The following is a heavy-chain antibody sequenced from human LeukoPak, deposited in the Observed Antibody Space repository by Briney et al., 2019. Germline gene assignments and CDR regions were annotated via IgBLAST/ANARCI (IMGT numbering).Heavy chain of an antibody. J-gene: IGHJ4*02. CDR3: AKALPITIFGVVISESEWPSDY. CDR1: GFTFSSYA. Sequence: GGSLRLSCAASGFTFSSYAMSWVRQAPGKGLEWVSAISGSGGSTYYADSVKGRFTISRDNSKNTLYLQMNSLRAEDTAVYYCAKALPITIFGVVISESEWPSDYWGQGTLVTVSS. D-gene: IGHD3-3*01. V-gene: IGHV3-23*01. CDR2: ISGSGGST.